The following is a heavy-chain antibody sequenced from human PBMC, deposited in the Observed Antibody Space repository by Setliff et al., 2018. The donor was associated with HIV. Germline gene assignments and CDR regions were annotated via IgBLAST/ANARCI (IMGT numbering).Heavy chain of an antibody. D-gene: IGHD4-17*01. CDR2: INSDRITT. Sequence: ASVKVSCAGSGFSFSSHWMHWVRQAPGKGLVWVSRINSDRITTVYADSVKGRFTISRDNAKSTLYLQMNSLRVEDTAVYYCAREDVTTSGLDLWGRGTMVTVSS. J-gene: IGHJ3*01. CDR1: GFSFSSHW. CDR3: AREDVTTSGLDL. V-gene: IGHV3-74*01.